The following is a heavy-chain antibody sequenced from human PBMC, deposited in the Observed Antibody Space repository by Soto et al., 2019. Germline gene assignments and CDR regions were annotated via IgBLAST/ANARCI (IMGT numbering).Heavy chain of an antibody. V-gene: IGHV4-4*07. CDR2: IYTSGST. CDR3: ARDGGDYRNDLYYYYHYGLDV. CDR1: GGSISSYY. J-gene: IGHJ6*02. D-gene: IGHD4-4*01. Sequence: SGTLSLTCTVSGGSISSYYWSWIRQPAGKGLEWIGRIYTSGSTNYNPSLKSRVTMSVDTSKNQFSLKLSSVTAADTAVYYCARDGGDYRNDLYYYYHYGLDVWSQGTTVTVSS.